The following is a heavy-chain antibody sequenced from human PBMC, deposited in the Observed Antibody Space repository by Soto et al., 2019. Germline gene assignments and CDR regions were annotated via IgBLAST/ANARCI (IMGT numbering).Heavy chain of an antibody. CDR1: GYTLTSYG. CDR3: ARWYYYDSSGHWYFDL. Sequence: ASVKVACKASGYTLTSYGISWGRQAPGQGLEWMGWISAYNGNTNYAQKLQGRVTMTTDTSTSTAYMELRSLRSDDTAVYYCARWYYYDSSGHWYFDLWGRGTLVTVSS. CDR2: ISAYNGNT. V-gene: IGHV1-18*01. D-gene: IGHD3-22*01. J-gene: IGHJ2*01.